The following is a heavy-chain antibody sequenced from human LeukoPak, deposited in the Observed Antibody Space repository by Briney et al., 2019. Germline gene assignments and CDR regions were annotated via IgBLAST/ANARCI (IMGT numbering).Heavy chain of an antibody. CDR3: ASTHYGSGRDAFDI. Sequence: SQTLSLTCTVSGGSTSSGDYYWSWIRQPPGKGLEWFGYIYYSGSTYYNPSLKRRVTISVDTSKNQFSLKLSSVTAADTAVYYCASTHYGSGRDAFDIWGQGTMVTVSS. CDR2: IYYSGST. CDR1: GGSTSSGDYY. D-gene: IGHD3-10*01. J-gene: IGHJ3*02. V-gene: IGHV4-30-4*01.